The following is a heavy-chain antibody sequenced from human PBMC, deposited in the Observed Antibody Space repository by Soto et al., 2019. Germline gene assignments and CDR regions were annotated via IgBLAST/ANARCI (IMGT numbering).Heavy chain of an antibody. J-gene: IGHJ6*04. D-gene: IGHD2-21*01. CDR2: INHSGSI. V-gene: IGHV4-34*01. Sequence: PSETLSLTCAVYGGSFSGYYWSWIRQRPGKWLELIGKINHSGSIISLPSLTSRVSISVYTSKSQFSLKLSSVTAAATAVYYCARGNIVVVFFSYGMDVWGKGTTVTVSS. CDR1: GGSFSGYY. CDR3: ARGNIVVVFFSYGMDV.